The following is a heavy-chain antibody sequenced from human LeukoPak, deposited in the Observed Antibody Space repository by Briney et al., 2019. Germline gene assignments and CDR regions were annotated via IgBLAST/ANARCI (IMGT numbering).Heavy chain of an antibody. J-gene: IGHJ5*02. V-gene: IGHV3-30*18. D-gene: IGHD5-18*01. Sequence: QPGGSLRLSCAASGFTFSSYGMHRVRQAPGKGLDWVAVISNDGSKKYYADSVKGRFTISRDNSKNTLSLQVSSLRTEDTAVYYCAKDRYSYAFEYSDPWGQGTLVTASS. CDR2: ISNDGSKK. CDR1: GFTFSSYG. CDR3: AKDRYSYAFEYSDP.